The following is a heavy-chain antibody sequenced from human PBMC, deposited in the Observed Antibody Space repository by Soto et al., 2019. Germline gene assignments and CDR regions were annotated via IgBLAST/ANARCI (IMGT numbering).Heavy chain of an antibody. CDR3: ARLGYCSSTSCYYYYYGMDV. Sequence: GASVKVSCKASGYTFTSYGISWVRQAPGQGLEWMGWISAYNGNTNYAQKLQGRVTMTTDTSTSTAYMELRSLRSDDTAVYYCARLGYCSSTSCYYYYYGMDVWGRGTTVTVSS. D-gene: IGHD2-2*01. CDR1: GYTFTSYG. V-gene: IGHV1-18*01. J-gene: IGHJ6*02. CDR2: ISAYNGNT.